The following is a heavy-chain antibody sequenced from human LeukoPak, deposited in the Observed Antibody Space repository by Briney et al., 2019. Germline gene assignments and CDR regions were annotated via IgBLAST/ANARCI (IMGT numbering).Heavy chain of an antibody. J-gene: IGHJ4*02. Sequence: GGSLRLSCAASGFTFNSYAMTWVRQAPGKGLEWVSVISGSDGSAYYADSVKGRFTISRDNAKNSLYLQMNSLRAEDTAVYYCAREGDSYPIWGQGTLVTVSS. V-gene: IGHV3-23*01. CDR3: AREGDSYPI. CDR2: ISGSDGSA. D-gene: IGHD2-21*01. CDR1: GFTFNSYA.